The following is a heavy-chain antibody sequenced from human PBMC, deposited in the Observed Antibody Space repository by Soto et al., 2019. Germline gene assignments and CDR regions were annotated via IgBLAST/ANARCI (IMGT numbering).Heavy chain of an antibody. V-gene: IGHV1-2*04. CDR3: ARPWYSSSWPLFDY. Sequence: GASVKVSCKASGYTFTGYYMHWVRQAPGQGLEWMGWINPNSGGTNYAQKFQGWVTMTRDTSISTAYMELSRLRSDDTAVYYCARPWYSSSWPLFDYWGQGTLVTVSS. CDR2: INPNSGGT. CDR1: GYTFTGYY. J-gene: IGHJ4*02. D-gene: IGHD6-13*01.